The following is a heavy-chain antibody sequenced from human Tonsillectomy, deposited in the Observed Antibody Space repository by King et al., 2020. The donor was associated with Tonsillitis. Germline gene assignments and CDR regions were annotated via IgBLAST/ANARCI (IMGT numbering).Heavy chain of an antibody. Sequence: VQLVESGGGLVKPGGSLRLSCGASGFIFSSAWINWVRQAPGKGLDWVGHSSSKIDGGKTDYAAPVKDRFIISRDDSRNMLYLQMNRLKNEDTAEYYCHLSGHDYCGQGTMVTVSS. CDR2: SSSKIDGGKT. D-gene: IGHD1-26*01. CDR3: HLSGHDY. CDR1: GFIFSSAW. V-gene: IGHV3-15*01. J-gene: IGHJ4*02.